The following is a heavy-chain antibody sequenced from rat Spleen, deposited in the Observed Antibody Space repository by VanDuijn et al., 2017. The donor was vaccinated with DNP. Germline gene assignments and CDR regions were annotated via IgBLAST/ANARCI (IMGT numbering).Heavy chain of an antibody. CDR1: GFSFSAYP. J-gene: IGHJ2*01. CDR3: VRWNSGHFDY. Sequence: EVQLVESGGGLVQPGRSLKLSCAASGFSFSAYPMAWVRQAPAKGLEWVAYIGSPAYAPYYTDSVKGRFAISRDNAKSTLYLQMNSLISEDMATYYCVRWNSGHFDYWGQGVMVTVSS. D-gene: IGHD4-3*01. CDR2: IGSPAYAP. V-gene: IGHV5-22*01.